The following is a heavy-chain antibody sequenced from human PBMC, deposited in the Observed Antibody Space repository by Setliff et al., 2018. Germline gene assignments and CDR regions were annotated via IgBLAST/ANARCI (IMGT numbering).Heavy chain of an antibody. CDR3: AKLRRDGHGLDY. D-gene: IGHD1-7*01. CDR1: GFTFSDHY. J-gene: IGHJ4*02. V-gene: IGHV3-72*01. CDR2: IRNKVNSYIT. Sequence: QPGGSLRLSCAASGFTFSDHYMDWVRQAPGKGLEWVGRIRNKVNSYITQYAASVEGRFTISRDDSKNSLYLQVNSLKTEDTAVYYCAKLRRDGHGLDYWGQGTLVTVSS.